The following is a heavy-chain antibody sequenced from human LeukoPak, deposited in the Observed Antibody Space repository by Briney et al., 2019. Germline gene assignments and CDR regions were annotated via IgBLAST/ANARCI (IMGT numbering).Heavy chain of an antibody. CDR3: ATDLDYSGYFDL. CDR2: IRRKTDGGTT. J-gene: IGHJ2*01. Sequence: GESLRLSCEASGFTFSNAWMSWVRQAPGKGLEWVGRIRRKTDGGTTDHAAPVKGRFTISRDDSKNTLYLETNSLKTEDTAVYYCATDLDYSGYFDLWGRGVLGTVSS. CDR1: GFTFSNAW. V-gene: IGHV3-15*01. D-gene: IGHD2-15*01.